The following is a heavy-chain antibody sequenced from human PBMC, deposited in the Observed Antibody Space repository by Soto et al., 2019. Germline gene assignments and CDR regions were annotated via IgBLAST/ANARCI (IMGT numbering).Heavy chain of an antibody. Sequence: GSLRLSCAASGFTFSSYAMSWVRQAPGKGLEWVSAISGSGGSTYYADSVEGRFTISRDNSKNTLYLQINSLRAEDTAVYYCARGSGYVWGSYRSVAHYYYYGMDVWGQGTTVTVSS. J-gene: IGHJ6*02. CDR1: GFTFSSYA. CDR2: ISGSGGST. CDR3: ARGSGYVWGSYRSVAHYYYYGMDV. D-gene: IGHD3-16*02. V-gene: IGHV3-23*01.